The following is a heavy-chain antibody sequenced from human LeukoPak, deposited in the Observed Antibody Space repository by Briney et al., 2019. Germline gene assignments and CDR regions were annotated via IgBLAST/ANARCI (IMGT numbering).Heavy chain of an antibody. CDR2: INHSGST. D-gene: IGHD2-2*01. CDR1: GGSFSGYY. CDR3: ARGWVGTPTSPSAISDWFDP. V-gene: IGHV4-34*01. Sequence: PSETLSLTCAVYGGSFSGYYWSWIRQPPGKGLEWIGEINHSGSTNYNPSLKSRVTISVVTSKNQFSLKLSSVTAADTAVYYCARGWVGTPTSPSAISDWFDPWGQGTLVTVSS. J-gene: IGHJ5*02.